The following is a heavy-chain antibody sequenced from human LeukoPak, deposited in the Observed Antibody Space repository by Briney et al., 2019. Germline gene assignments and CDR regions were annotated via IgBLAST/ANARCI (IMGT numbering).Heavy chain of an antibody. CDR2: IYYSGST. CDR3: ARGASSYGSFWFDP. V-gene: IGHV4-31*03. D-gene: IGHD5-12*01. Sequence: SETLSLTCTVSGGSIRSGGYYWSWIRQHPGKGLEWIGNIYYSGSTSYNPSLKSRVTISVDTSKNQFSLKLNSVTAADTAVYYCARGASSYGSFWFDPWGQGTLVTVSS. CDR1: GGSIRSGGYY. J-gene: IGHJ5*02.